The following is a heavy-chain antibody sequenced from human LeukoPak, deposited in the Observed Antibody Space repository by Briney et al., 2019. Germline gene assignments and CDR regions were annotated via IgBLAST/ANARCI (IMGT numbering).Heavy chain of an antibody. Sequence: SETLSLTCAVYGGSFSGYYWSWIRQPPGKGLEWIGEINHSGSTNYNPSLKSRVTISVDTSKNQFSLKLSSVTAADTAVYYCARSIYQLLDDAFDTWGQGTMVTVSS. CDR2: INHSGST. D-gene: IGHD2-2*01. CDR3: ARSIYQLLDDAFDT. J-gene: IGHJ3*02. CDR1: GGSFSGYY. V-gene: IGHV4-34*01.